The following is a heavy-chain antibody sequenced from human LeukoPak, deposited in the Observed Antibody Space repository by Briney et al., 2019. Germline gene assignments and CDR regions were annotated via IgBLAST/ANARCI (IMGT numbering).Heavy chain of an antibody. CDR1: GFTFSSYA. Sequence: GRSLRLSCAASGFTFSSYAMHWVRQAPGKGLEWVAVISYDGSNKYYADSVKGRFTISRDNSENTLYLQMNSLRAEDTAVYYCARHPYYYGSEEVSYYFDYWGQGTLVTVSS. CDR2: ISYDGSNK. D-gene: IGHD3-10*01. J-gene: IGHJ4*02. CDR3: ARHPYYYGSEEVSYYFDY. V-gene: IGHV3-30-3*01.